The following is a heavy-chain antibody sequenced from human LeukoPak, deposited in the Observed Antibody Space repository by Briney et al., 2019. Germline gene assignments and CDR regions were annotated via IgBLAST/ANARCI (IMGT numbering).Heavy chain of an antibody. Sequence: GGSLRLSCAASGFIFSDYGMHWVRQAPGKGLQWVAFIRYGGSNKYYLDSVKGRFTISRDSSKNTLYLQMNSLRAEDTAVYYCAKEGTASKPSDLDYWGQGTLVTVSS. CDR1: GFIFSDYG. D-gene: IGHD1/OR15-1a*01. V-gene: IGHV3-30*02. J-gene: IGHJ4*02. CDR2: IRYGGSNK. CDR3: AKEGTASKPSDLDY.